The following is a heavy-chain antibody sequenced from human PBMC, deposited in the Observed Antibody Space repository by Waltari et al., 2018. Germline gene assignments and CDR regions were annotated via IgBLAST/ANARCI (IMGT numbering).Heavy chain of an antibody. Sequence: EVQLVESGGGLVQPGGSLRLSCVASGFTFSMHWMYWVCQVPGKGLVWVSRIKKDGRITDYADSVKSRFTISRDNAKNTRYLQMSSLRAEDTGVYYCVRGGSNGVVRPLDYWGQGTLVTVS. J-gene: IGHJ4*02. CDR1: GFTFSMHW. CDR3: VRGGSNGVVRPLDY. D-gene: IGHD3-3*01. V-gene: IGHV3-74*01. CDR2: IKKDGRIT.